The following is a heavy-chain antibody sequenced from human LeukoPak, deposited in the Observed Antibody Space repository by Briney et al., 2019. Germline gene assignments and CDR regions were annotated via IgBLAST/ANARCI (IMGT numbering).Heavy chain of an antibody. D-gene: IGHD2-2*01. Sequence: ASVKVSCKASGYSFTSYAMHWVRQAPGQRLEWMGWINAGNANTKYSQDFQGRVTITRDTSASIDYMELSSLRSEDSAVYYCARRRLRVCSSTSCYVSEGWFDPWGQGTLVTVSS. CDR1: GYSFTSYA. CDR3: ARRRLRVCSSTSCYVSEGWFDP. CDR2: INAGNANT. J-gene: IGHJ5*02. V-gene: IGHV1-3*03.